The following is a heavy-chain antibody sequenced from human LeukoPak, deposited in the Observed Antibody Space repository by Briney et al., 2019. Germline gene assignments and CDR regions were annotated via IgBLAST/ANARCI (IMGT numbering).Heavy chain of an antibody. D-gene: IGHD6-6*01. CDR2: IYSGGNT. J-gene: IGHJ3*02. CDR3: ARGAGSSLNAFDI. V-gene: IGHV3-53*01. Sequence: PGGSLRLSCAGSGFTVSSNYMSWVRQAPGKGLEWVSVIYSGGNTYYADSVKGRFTISRDNSKNTLYLQMNSLRAEDTAVYYCARGAGSSLNAFDIWGQGTMVTVSS. CDR1: GFTVSSNY.